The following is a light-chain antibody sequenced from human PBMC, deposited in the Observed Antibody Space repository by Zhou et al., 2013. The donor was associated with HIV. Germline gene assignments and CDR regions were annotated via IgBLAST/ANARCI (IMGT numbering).Light chain of an antibody. CDR1: QSVSSSY. CDR2: GAS. Sequence: ETVLTQSPGTLSLLPGERATLSCRASQSVSSSYLAWYQQKPGQAPRLLIYGASSRATGIPDRFSGGGSGTDFTLTISRLEPEDFAVYYCQQYSSSPNTFGQGTKLEIK. CDR3: QQYSSSPNT. V-gene: IGKV3-20*01. J-gene: IGKJ2*01.